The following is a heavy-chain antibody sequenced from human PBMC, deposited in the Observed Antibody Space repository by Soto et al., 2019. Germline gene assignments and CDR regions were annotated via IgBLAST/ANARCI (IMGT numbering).Heavy chain of an antibody. CDR2: IYYSGST. CDR1: GDSITSRTYY. D-gene: IGHD2-21*02. V-gene: IGHV4-39*01. CDR3: ARQRTSVVTQAYFDV. J-gene: IGHJ4*02. Sequence: SETLSLTCTVTGDSITSRTYYRGWIRQHTGKGLEWIGSIYYSGSTYNNPSLRSRVSMSIDTSKDQFSLKLKSVTAADTALYFCARQRTSVVTQAYFDVWGPGSLLTASS.